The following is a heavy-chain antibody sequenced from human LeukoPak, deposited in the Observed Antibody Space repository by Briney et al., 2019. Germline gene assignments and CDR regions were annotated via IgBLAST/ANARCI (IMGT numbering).Heavy chain of an antibody. Sequence: ASVKVSCKASGYTFTGYYIHWVRQAPGQGLEWMGWINPNSGGTNFAQRFQDRVAMTRDTSISTAYMEPSRLTSDDTAVYYCARVLIHSGNLDYWGQGTLVTVSS. CDR2: INPNSGGT. V-gene: IGHV1-2*02. J-gene: IGHJ4*02. CDR3: ARVLIHSGNLDY. D-gene: IGHD1-26*01. CDR1: GYTFTGYY.